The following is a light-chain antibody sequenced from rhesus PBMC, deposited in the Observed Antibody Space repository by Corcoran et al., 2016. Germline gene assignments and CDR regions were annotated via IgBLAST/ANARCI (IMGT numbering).Light chain of an antibody. J-gene: IGKJ1*01. CDR3: QHYYNTPWT. CDR1: QGITND. Sequence: GDRVTITCRASQGITNDLAWYQQKPGETPKLLIYEASSLQSGIPPRFSGSGSGTDFTLTISSLQPEDFATYYCQHYYNTPWTFGQGTKVEIK. V-gene: IGKV1-25*01. CDR2: EAS.